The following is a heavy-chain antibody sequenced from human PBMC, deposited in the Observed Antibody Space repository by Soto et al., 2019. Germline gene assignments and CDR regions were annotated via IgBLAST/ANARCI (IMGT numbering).Heavy chain of an antibody. CDR3: ARGSFSSSSSWFDP. CDR1: GGSISSGGYY. V-gene: IGHV4-31*03. J-gene: IGHJ5*02. CDR2: IYYSGRT. Sequence: SETLSLTCTVSGGSISSGGYYWSWNRQHPGKGLEWIGYIYYSGRTYYNPSLHSRVSIAVDTTENQFSLKLTSVTAADTSVYYCARGSFSSSSSWFDPWGRGTLVTVSS. D-gene: IGHD6-6*01.